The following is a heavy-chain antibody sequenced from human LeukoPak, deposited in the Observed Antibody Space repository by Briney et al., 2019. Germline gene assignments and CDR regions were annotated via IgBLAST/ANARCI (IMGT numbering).Heavy chain of an antibody. CDR2: IYYSGST. J-gene: IGHJ4*02. V-gene: IGHV4-59*12. D-gene: IGHD7-27*01. CDR1: GGSISSYY. Sequence: PSETLSLTCTVSGGSISSYYWSWIRQPPGKGLEWIGYIYYSGSTNYNPSLKSRVTISVDTSKNQFSLKLSSVTAADTAVYYCARDKLGIGEWGQGTLVTVSS. CDR3: ARDKLGIGE.